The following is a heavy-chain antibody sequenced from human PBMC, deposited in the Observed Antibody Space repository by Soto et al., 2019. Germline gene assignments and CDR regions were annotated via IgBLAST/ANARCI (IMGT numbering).Heavy chain of an antibody. V-gene: IGHV3-23*01. CDR3: AKIAEAVAGTVYGY. J-gene: IGHJ4*02. CDR2: ISGRGGST. Sequence: GWSLRLSCASAVFSFIRNGMGWVRQAPGKGLEWVSGISGRGGSTYYADSVKGRFTISRDNSKNTLYLQMNSLRDEDTAVYYCAKIAEAVAGTVYGYWGQGTLVTVSS. CDR1: VFSFIRNG. D-gene: IGHD6-19*01.